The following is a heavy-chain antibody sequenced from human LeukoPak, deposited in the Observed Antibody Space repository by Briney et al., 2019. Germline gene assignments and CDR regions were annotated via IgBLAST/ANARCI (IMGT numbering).Heavy chain of an antibody. D-gene: IGHD6-13*01. CDR2: ISGSGGTT. CDR3: AKGVARQQVDY. J-gene: IGHJ4*02. Sequence: SGGSLRLSCAASGFTFSSYAMSWVRQAPGKGLEWVSAISGSGGTTYYADSVKGRFTNSRDNSKNTLYLQMNSLRAEDTAVYYCAKGVARQQVDYWGQGTLVTVSS. V-gene: IGHV3-23*01. CDR1: GFTFSSYA.